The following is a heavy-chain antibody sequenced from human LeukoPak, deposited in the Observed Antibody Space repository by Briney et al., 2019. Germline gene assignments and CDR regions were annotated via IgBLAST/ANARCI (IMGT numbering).Heavy chain of an antibody. J-gene: IGHJ4*02. CDR3: SRNGLVDFDY. CDR2: IRRRAYGGAA. CDR1: GFAFDDFA. Sequence: GGSLRLSCTTSGFAFDDFAMSWVRQPAGKGLEWVGFIRRRAYGGAAEYAASVKGRFIISRDDSKGIAYLQMNSLKTEETAVYYCSRNGLVDFDYWGQGSRVIVSP. V-gene: IGHV3-49*04.